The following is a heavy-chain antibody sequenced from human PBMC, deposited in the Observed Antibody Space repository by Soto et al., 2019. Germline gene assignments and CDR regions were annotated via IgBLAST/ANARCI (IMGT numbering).Heavy chain of an antibody. V-gene: IGHV1-2*02. CDR3: ASVVSPPYYGMDV. CDR2: INPNSSAS. Sequence: ASVKVSCKASEYTFTDYYMHWVRQAPGLGLEWMGWINPNSSASSYAQKFQGRVTMTRDTSIRTAYMELSRLRSDDTAIFYCASVVSPPYYGMDVWGEGNTVTVSS. J-gene: IGHJ6*04. CDR1: EYTFTDYY.